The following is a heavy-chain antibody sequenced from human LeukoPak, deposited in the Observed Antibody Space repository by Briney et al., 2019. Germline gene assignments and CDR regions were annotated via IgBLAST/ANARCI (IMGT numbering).Heavy chain of an antibody. CDR2: ISGSGGST. Sequence: GGSLRLSCAASGFTFSSYAMSWVLQAPGKGLEWVSAISGSGGSTYYADSVKGRFTISRDNSKNTLYLQMNSLRAEDTAVYYCAKEGDYYDSSGYPFGYYYYGMDVWGQGTTVTVSS. D-gene: IGHD3-22*01. CDR1: GFTFSSYA. J-gene: IGHJ6*02. V-gene: IGHV3-23*01. CDR3: AKEGDYYDSSGYPFGYYYYGMDV.